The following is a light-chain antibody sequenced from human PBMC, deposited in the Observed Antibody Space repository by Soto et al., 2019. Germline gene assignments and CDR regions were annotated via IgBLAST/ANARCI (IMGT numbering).Light chain of an antibody. V-gene: IGKV1-5*03. CDR3: QQYDSFSVWT. CDR1: QTISSW. Sequence: DIQMTQSPSTLSGSVGDRVTITCRASQTISSWLAWYQQKPGKAPKLLIYKASTLKSGVPSRFSGSGSGTEFTLTINRLQPDDSATYYCQQYDSFSVWTFGQGTKVHIK. J-gene: IGKJ1*01. CDR2: KAS.